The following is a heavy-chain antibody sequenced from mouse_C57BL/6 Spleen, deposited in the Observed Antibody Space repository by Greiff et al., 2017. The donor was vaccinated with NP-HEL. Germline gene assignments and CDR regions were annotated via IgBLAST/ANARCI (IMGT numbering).Heavy chain of an antibody. V-gene: IGHV3-6*01. CDR2: ISYDGSN. CDR3: ARRGSSSYFDV. J-gene: IGHJ1*03. CDR1: GYSITSGYY. Sequence: EVQLQQSGPGLVKPSQSLSLTCSVTGYSITSGYYWNWIRQFPGNKLEWMGYISYDGSNNYNPSLKNRISITRDTSKNQFFLKLNSVTTEDTATYYCARRGSSSYFDVWGTGTTVTVSS. D-gene: IGHD1-1*01.